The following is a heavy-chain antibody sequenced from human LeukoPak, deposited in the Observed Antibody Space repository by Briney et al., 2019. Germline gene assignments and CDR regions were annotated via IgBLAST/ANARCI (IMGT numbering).Heavy chain of an antibody. CDR1: GFTFSSYS. D-gene: IGHD1-26*01. CDR2: ISSSSTTI. V-gene: IGHV3-48*04. CDR3: ARGGIITSYAFEI. J-gene: IGHJ3*02. Sequence: GGSLRLSCAASGFTFSSYSMNWVRQAPGKGLEWVSYISSSSTTIYYADSVRGRFTISRDNAKNSLYLQMDSLRAEDTAVYYCARGGIITSYAFEIWGQGTMVTVSS.